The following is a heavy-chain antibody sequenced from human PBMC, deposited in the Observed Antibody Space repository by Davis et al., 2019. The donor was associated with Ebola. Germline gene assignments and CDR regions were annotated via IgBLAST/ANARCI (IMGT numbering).Heavy chain of an antibody. V-gene: IGHV1-18*01. CDR2: ISAYNGNT. J-gene: IGHJ5*02. D-gene: IGHD2-15*01. CDR1: GYTFTSYG. CDR3: ARAVVAAPEGWFDP. Sequence: AASVKVSCKASGYTFTSYGISWVRQAPGQGLEWMGWISAYNGNTNYAQKLQGRVTMTTDTSTSTAYMELRSLRSDDTAVYYCARAVVAAPEGWFDPWGQGTLVTVSS.